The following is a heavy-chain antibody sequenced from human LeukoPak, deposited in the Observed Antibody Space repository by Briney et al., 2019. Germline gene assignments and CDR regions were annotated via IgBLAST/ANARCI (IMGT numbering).Heavy chain of an antibody. CDR2: INPNSGGT. Sequence: ASVKVSCKASGYTFTGYYMHWVRQAPGQGLEWMGWINPNSGGTNYAQKFQGRVTMTRDTSISKAYMELSRLRSDDTAVYYCARVMTTVTWWFDPWGQGTLVTVSS. D-gene: IGHD4-11*01. J-gene: IGHJ5*02. V-gene: IGHV1-2*02. CDR1: GYTFTGYY. CDR3: ARVMTTVTWWFDP.